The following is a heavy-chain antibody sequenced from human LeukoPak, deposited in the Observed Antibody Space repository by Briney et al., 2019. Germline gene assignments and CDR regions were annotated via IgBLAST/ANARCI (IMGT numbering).Heavy chain of an antibody. V-gene: IGHV3-7*03. Sequence: GGSLRLSCAASGFTFSSQWMSWVRQAPGKGLEWVANIKQDGREKYYVDSVKGRFTISRDNAKNSLYLQMNSLRAEDTAVYYCARDVNYYGMDVWGKGTTVTVSS. CDR3: ARDVNYYGMDV. CDR2: IKQDGREK. J-gene: IGHJ6*04. CDR1: GFTFSSQW.